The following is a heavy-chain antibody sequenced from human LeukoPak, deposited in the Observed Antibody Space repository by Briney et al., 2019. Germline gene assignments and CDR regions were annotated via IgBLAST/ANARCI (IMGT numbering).Heavy chain of an antibody. Sequence: SETLSLTCTVSGGSISSYYWSWIRQPAGKGLEWIGRIYTSGSTNYNPSLKSRVTMSVDTSKNQFSLKLSSVTAADTAVYYCARDKREWLRLKRHYYGMDVWGQRTTVTLSS. CDR1: GGSISSYY. CDR3: ARDKREWLRLKRHYYGMDV. D-gene: IGHD6-19*01. J-gene: IGHJ6*02. CDR2: IYTSGST. V-gene: IGHV4-4*07.